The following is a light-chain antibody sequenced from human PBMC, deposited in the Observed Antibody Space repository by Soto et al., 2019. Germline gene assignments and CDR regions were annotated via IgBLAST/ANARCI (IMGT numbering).Light chain of an antibody. CDR3: QQFNHYSTWT. CDR2: NAS. CDR1: QSISFY. Sequence: DIQMTQSPSTLSASVGDRVTITCRASQSISFYLAWYQQKPGKAPKILIFNASTLKSGVPSRFSGSGSETEFTLTINGLQPDDFATYYCQQFNHYSTWTFGQGTKVDI. J-gene: IGKJ1*01. V-gene: IGKV1-5*01.